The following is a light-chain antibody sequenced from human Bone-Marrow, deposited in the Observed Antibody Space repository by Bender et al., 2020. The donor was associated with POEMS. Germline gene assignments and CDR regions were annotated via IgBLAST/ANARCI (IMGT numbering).Light chain of an antibody. V-gene: IGLV3-25*03. CDR3: QSTRSSGAYPV. CDR1: SFPKEF. CDR2: KDT. J-gene: IGLJ2*01. Sequence: SSGVTQPPSVSVSPGQTATITCSGDSFPKEFGYWYQQKPGQAPLLVIYKDTERPSGIPERFSGSTSETSITLTISEVQAEDEAVYYCQSTRSSGAYPVFGGGTNLTVL.